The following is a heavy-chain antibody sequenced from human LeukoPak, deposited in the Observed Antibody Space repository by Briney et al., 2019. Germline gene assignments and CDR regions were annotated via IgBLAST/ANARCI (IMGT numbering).Heavy chain of an antibody. CDR2: IKQDGSEK. CDR3: ATGPIVVVPAAIDYYYGMDV. D-gene: IGHD2-2*02. J-gene: IGHJ6*02. Sequence: GSLRLSCAASGFTFSSYWMSWVRQAPGKGLEWVANIKQDGSEKYYVDSVKGRFTISRDNAKNSLYLQMNSLRAEDTAVYYCATGPIVVVPAAIDYYYGMDVWGQGTTVTVSS. CDR1: GFTFSSYW. V-gene: IGHV3-7*01.